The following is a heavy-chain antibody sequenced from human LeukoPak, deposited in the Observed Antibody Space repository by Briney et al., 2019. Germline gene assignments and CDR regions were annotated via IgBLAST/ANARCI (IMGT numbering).Heavy chain of an antibody. Sequence: PGGSLRLSCAASGFTFSSYGMHWVRQAPGKGLEWVAVISYDGSNKYYADSVKGRLTISRDNSKNTLYLQMNSLRAEDTAVYYCAKGSLMTTVTTFDYWGQGTLVTVSS. CDR2: ISYDGSNK. CDR3: AKGSLMTTVTTFDY. D-gene: IGHD4-17*01. V-gene: IGHV3-30*18. J-gene: IGHJ4*02. CDR1: GFTFSSYG.